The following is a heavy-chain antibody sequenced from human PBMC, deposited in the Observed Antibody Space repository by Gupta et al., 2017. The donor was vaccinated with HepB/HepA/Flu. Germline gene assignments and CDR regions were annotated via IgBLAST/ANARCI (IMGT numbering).Heavy chain of an antibody. CDR2: IIPILGIA. D-gene: IGHD2-21*02. CDR3: ARARDDCGGDCYMRPYYYYGMDV. V-gene: IGHV1-69*04. Sequence: QVQLVQSGAEVKKPGSSVKVSCKASGGTFSSYAISWVRQAPGQGLEWMGRIIPILGIANYAQKFQGRVTITADKSTSTAYMELSSLRSEDTAVYYCARARDDCGGDCYMRPYYYYGMDVWGQGTTVTVSS. CDR1: GGTFSSYA. J-gene: IGHJ6*02.